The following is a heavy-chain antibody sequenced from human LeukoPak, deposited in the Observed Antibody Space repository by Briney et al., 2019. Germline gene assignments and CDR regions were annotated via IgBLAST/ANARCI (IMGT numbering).Heavy chain of an antibody. CDR2: IYYSGST. Sequence: SQTLSLTWTVAGGSISSGDYYWSWIRQPPGKGLEWIGYIYYSGSTNYNPSLKSRVTISVATSKNQFSLKLSSVTAADTAVYYCARFPLTIFGVVYAFDIWGQGTMVTV. CDR1: GGSISSGDYY. CDR3: ARFPLTIFGVVYAFDI. V-gene: IGHV4-61*08. J-gene: IGHJ3*02. D-gene: IGHD3-3*01.